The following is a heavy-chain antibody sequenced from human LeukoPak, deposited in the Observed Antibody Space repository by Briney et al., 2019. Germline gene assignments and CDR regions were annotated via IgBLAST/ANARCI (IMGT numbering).Heavy chain of an antibody. CDR1: GGSISSGGYY. CDR2: IYYSGST. D-gene: IGHD2-2*01. V-gene: IGHV4-31*03. Sequence: SETLSLTCTVSGGSISSGGYYWSWIRQHPGKGLEWIGYIYYSGSTYYNPSLKSRITISVDTSKNQFSLKLSSVTAADTAVYYCARVDSRASSYYFDFWGQGTLVTVSS. CDR3: ARVDSRASSYYFDF. J-gene: IGHJ4*02.